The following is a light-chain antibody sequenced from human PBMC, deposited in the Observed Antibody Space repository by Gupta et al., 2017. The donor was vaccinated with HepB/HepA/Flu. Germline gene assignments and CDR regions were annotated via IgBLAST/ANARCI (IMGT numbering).Light chain of an antibody. Sequence: EIVSTQSPCSLSVSPGERGTISCTASQSVGSDYLAWYQQKPLQVPRLLIYGASTRATGIPDRFSGSGSATEFTLTINRLVHEDFAVYYCHQQGSSPCTFGQWTQVEIK. CDR2: GAS. CDR1: QSVGSDY. J-gene: IGKJ2*02. CDR3: HQQGSSPCT. V-gene: IGKV3-20*01.